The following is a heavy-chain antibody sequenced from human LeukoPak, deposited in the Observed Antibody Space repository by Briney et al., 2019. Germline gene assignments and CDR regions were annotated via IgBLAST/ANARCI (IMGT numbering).Heavy chain of an antibody. CDR2: MNPNSGNS. CDR1: GYTFTRND. D-gene: IGHD6-6*01. Sequence: ASVKVSCKTSGYTFTRNDINWVRQATGQGLEWMGWMNPNSGNSGYAQKFQGRVTITRDNSISTAYMELNSLTSEDTAVYYCARFWREYSSSPWSPTNYYYMDVWGKGTTVTVSS. J-gene: IGHJ6*03. V-gene: IGHV1-8*03. CDR3: ARFWREYSSSPWSPTNYYYMDV.